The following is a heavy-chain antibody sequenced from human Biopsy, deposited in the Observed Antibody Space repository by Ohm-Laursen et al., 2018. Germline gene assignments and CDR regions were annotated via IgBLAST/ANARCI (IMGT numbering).Heavy chain of an antibody. V-gene: IGHV1-8*01. J-gene: IGHJ5*02. CDR2: LNPVSGNS. D-gene: IGHD1-7*01. CDR1: GYTFTSYD. CDR3: GRAVRNQLLTDP. Sequence: ASVKVSCNASGYTFTSYDITWVRQASGQGPEWIGWLNPVSGNSNFGQKFRSRVTVTSDTSISTAYMELSGLTSDDTATYYCGRAVRNQLLTDPWGQGTLVTVTS.